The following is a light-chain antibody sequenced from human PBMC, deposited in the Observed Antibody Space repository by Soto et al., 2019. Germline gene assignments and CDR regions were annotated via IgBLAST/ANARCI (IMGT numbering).Light chain of an antibody. Sequence: EIVMTQSPATLSVSLGESATLSCRASQSVSINLAWYQQKPGQAPRLLVYGASTRATGIPARFSGSGSGTEFTLTISSLQSEDFAVYYGQQYNNWPPLTFGGGTKVEIK. CDR1: QSVSIN. CDR2: GAS. CDR3: QQYNNWPPLT. V-gene: IGKV3-15*01. J-gene: IGKJ4*01.